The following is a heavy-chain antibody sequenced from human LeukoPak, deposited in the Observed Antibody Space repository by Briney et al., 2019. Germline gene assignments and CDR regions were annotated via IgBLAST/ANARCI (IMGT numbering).Heavy chain of an antibody. CDR2: INPNSGGT. V-gene: IGHV1-2*02. CDR1: GYTFTGYY. D-gene: IGHD3-10*01. CDR3: ARGVLLMVGEAENWFDP. J-gene: IGHJ5*02. Sequence: GASVKVSCKASGYTFTGYYMHWVRQAPGQGLEWMGWINPNSGGTNYAQKFQGRVTMTRDTSISTAYMELSRLRSDDTAVYYCARGVLLMVGEAENWFDPWGQGTLVTVSS.